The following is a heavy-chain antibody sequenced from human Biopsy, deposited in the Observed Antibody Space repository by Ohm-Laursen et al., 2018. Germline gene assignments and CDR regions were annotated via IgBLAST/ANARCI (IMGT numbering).Heavy chain of an antibody. J-gene: IGHJ4*02. D-gene: IGHD3-3*01. Sequence: SVKVSCKASGGPSSNYAFSWVRQAPGQGLEWVGRIVPILGHLNYAQRFQGRVSITANKSTTYVYMELSRLTSGDTAVYYCAADADGYYTEFDYWGPGTLVTVSS. CDR3: AADADGYYTEFDY. CDR1: GGPSSNYA. V-gene: IGHV1-69*04. CDR2: IVPILGHL.